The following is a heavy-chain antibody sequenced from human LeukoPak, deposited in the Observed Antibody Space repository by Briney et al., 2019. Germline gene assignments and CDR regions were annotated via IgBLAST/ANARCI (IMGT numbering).Heavy chain of an antibody. CDR3: ARESPPGGKCSSTSCYPDRFDY. J-gene: IGHJ4*02. D-gene: IGHD2-2*01. CDR2: TYYRSKWYN. V-gene: IGHV6-1*01. Sequence: SQTLSLTCAISGDSVSSNSAAWNWIRQSPSRGLEWLGRTYYRSKWYNDYAVSVKSRITINPDTSKNQFSLQLNSVTPEDTAVYYCARESPPGGKCSSTSCYPDRFDYWGQGTLVTVSS. CDR1: GDSVSSNSAA.